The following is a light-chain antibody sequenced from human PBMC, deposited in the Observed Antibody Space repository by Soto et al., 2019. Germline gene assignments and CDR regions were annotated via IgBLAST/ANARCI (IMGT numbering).Light chain of an antibody. Sequence: EIVMTQSPATLSVSPGEGATLSCRASQTVSSNLAWYQQKPGQAPRLLIYGASTRATGIPARFSGSGSGTEFTLTISSLQSEDLAVYYCHQYNNRPLTFGGGTKVEIK. CDR1: QTVSSN. V-gene: IGKV3-15*01. J-gene: IGKJ4*01. CDR3: HQYNNRPLT. CDR2: GAS.